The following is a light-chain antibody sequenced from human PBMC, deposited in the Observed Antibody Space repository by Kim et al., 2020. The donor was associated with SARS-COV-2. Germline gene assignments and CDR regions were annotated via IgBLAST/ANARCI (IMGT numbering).Light chain of an antibody. CDR1: QSVSNS. CDR2: GAS. J-gene: IGKJ1*01. V-gene: IGKV3-15*01. Sequence: EIVMTQSPVTLSVSPGERVTLFCRAGQSVSNSLAWYQQKPGQAPRLIIYGASARAAGVPARFSGSGSGTEFTLTITSLQSEDFAVYYCQQYYNRPPWTFGQGTKVDIK. CDR3: QQYYNRPPWT.